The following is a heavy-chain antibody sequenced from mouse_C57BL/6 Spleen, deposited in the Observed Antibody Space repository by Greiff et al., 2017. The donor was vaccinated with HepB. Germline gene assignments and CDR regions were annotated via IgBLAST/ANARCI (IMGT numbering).Heavy chain of an antibody. J-gene: IGHJ2*01. Sequence: VQLQQSGPELVKPGASVKISCKASGYTFTDYYMNWVKQSHGKSLEWIGDINPNNGGTSYNQKFKGKATLTVDKSSSTAYMELRSLTSEDSAVYYCARSTVVAVDYWGQGTTLTVSS. CDR2: INPNNGGT. CDR3: ARSTVVAVDY. CDR1: GYTFTDYY. V-gene: IGHV1-26*01. D-gene: IGHD1-1*01.